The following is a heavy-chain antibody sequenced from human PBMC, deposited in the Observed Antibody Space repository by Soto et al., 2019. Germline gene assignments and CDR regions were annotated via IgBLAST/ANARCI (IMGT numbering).Heavy chain of an antibody. Sequence: PSETLSLTCAVYGGSFSGDYWNWIRQSPGKGLEWIGEINHSGITNYNPSLKSRATIFVDTSKNQFSLKLTSVTAADTAVYYCARHDSGTDSWGQGTLVTVSS. D-gene: IGHD1-26*01. CDR1: GGSFSGDY. CDR3: ARHDSGTDS. CDR2: INHSGIT. V-gene: IGHV4-34*01. J-gene: IGHJ5*01.